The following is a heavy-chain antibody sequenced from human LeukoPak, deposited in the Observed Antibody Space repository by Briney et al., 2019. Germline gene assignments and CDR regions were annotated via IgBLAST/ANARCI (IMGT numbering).Heavy chain of an antibody. CDR1: GGSISSGGYY. Sequence: ETLSLTCTVSGGSISSGGYYWSWIRQHPGKGLEWVSGISERGGSTNYADSVKGRFIISRDTSKNTVYLQMNSLRVEDTAVYFCAKRGIVIRAVIIIGFHKEAYYFDYWGQGILVTVSS. V-gene: IGHV3-23*01. D-gene: IGHD3-10*01. J-gene: IGHJ4*02. CDR2: ISERGGST. CDR3: AKRGIVIRAVIIIGFHKEAYYFDY.